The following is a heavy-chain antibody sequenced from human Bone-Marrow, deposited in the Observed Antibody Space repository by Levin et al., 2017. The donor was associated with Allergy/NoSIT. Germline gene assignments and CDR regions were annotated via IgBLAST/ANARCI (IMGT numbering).Heavy chain of an antibody. CDR2: ISGTGEST. J-gene: IGHJ4*02. Sequence: GESLKISCEASGXXFSDYXMXXXXXXXXKGLEWVSGISGTGESTQYADSVKGRFAISRDNPRNTLNLQMNSLRVEDTAVYFCVRGHSGWFQEEDYWGQGILVTVSS. V-gene: IGHV3-23*01. CDR3: VRGHSGWFQEEDY. CDR1: GXXFSDYX. D-gene: IGHD6-19*01.